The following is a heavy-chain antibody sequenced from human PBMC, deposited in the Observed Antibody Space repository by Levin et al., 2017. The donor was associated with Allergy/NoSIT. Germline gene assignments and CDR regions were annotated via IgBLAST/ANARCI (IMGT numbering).Heavy chain of an antibody. CDR2: ISGSGAST. CDR1: GFTFDSYA. D-gene: IGHD6-19*01. Sequence: PGESLKISCAASGFTFDSYAMTWVRQAPGKGLEWVSSISGSGASTYYADSVKGRFTISRDNSKNTLYLQMSSLRAEDTAVYYCAKDREQWLVLVSCFDPWGQGTLVTVSS. V-gene: IGHV3-23*01. J-gene: IGHJ5*02. CDR3: AKDREQWLVLVSCFDP.